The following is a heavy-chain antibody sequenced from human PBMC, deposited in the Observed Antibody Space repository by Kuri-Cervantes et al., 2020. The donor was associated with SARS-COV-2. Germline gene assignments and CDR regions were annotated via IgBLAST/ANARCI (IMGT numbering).Heavy chain of an antibody. V-gene: IGHV3-53*01. D-gene: IGHD6-19*01. CDR1: GFTVSTNY. Sequence: GESLKISCAASGFTVSTNYMSWVRQAPGKGLEWVSIIYSGGTTYYADSVKGRFTISRDNSKNTVNLKMNSLRGEDTALYYCARAGYSTGWFPDWYFDLWGRGTTVTVSS. CDR3: ARAGYSTGWFPDWYFDL. CDR2: IYSGGTT. J-gene: IGHJ2*01.